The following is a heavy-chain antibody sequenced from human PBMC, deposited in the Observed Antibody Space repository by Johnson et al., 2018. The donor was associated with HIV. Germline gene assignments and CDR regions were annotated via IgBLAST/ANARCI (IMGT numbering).Heavy chain of an antibody. V-gene: IGHV3-NL1*01. Sequence: QVQLVESGGGVVQPGRSRRLSCAASGFIFSSYGMHWVRQAPGKGLEWVSVIYSGGSTYYADSVKGRFTISRDNSKNTLYLQMNSLRAEDTAVYYCAKGDRYNWNYVSAFDIWGQGTMVTVSS. CDR3: AKGDRYNWNYVSAFDI. CDR2: IYSGGST. D-gene: IGHD1-7*01. J-gene: IGHJ3*02. CDR1: GFIFSSYG.